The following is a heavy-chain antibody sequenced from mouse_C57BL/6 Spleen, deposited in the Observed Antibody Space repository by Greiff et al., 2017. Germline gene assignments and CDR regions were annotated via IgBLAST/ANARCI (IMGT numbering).Heavy chain of an antibody. D-gene: IGHD3-1*01. CDR1: GFTFSDYG. Sequence: EVQLVESGGGLVKPGASLKLSCAASGFTFSDYGMHWVRQAPEQGLEWVAYISSGSSTIYYADTVKGRFTISRDNAKNTLFLQMTSLRSEDTAMYYCARSLGDYWGQGTTLTVSS. J-gene: IGHJ2*01. CDR3: ARSLGDY. CDR2: ISSGSSTI. V-gene: IGHV5-17*01.